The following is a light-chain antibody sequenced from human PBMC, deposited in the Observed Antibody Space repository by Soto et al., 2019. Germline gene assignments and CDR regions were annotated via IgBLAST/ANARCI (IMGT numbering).Light chain of an antibody. Sequence: EILLTQSPATLSLSPGERATLSCRASQSVSSYLAWYQQKPGQAPRLLIYDASNRTTGIPTRFSGSGSGTDFTHTLSSLEPEDFAFYYCQQRSNWAYLFNFGPGTKVDIK. J-gene: IGKJ3*01. CDR2: DAS. CDR1: QSVSSY. V-gene: IGKV3-11*01. CDR3: QQRSNWAYLFN.